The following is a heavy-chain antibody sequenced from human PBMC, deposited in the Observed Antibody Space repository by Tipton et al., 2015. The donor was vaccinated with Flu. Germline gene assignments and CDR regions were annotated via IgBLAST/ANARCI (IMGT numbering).Heavy chain of an antibody. Sequence: GLVKPSETLSLTCTVSGGSISSSYWHWIRQPPGKGLEWIGCIYYSGSTTYNPSLKSRVTISLGTSKNHFSLNLNAVAAADTAVYYCARMRARDCTYGVCYLWYFDLWGRGTLVTVSS. J-gene: IGHJ2*01. D-gene: IGHD2-8*01. V-gene: IGHV4-59*01. CDR3: ARMRARDCTYGVCYLWYFDL. CDR2: IYYSGST. CDR1: GGSISSSY.